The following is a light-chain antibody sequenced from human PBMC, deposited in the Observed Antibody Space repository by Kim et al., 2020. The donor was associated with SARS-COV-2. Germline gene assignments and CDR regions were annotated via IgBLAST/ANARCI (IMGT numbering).Light chain of an antibody. J-gene: IGLJ2*01. Sequence: SSELTQDPAVSVALGQTVKITCQGDSLRRYYASWYQQKPGQAPVLVIYGRNNRPSGIPDRLSGSTSGNTASLTITGAQAEDEADYYCNSRDNSAKVIFGGGTQLTVL. V-gene: IGLV3-19*01. CDR3: NSRDNSAKVI. CDR1: SLRRYY. CDR2: GRN.